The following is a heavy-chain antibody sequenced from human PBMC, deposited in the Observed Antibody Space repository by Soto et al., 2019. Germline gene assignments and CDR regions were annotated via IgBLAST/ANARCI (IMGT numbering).Heavy chain of an antibody. J-gene: IGHJ6*02. CDR2: ISAYNGKT. CDR3: ARGSWNYPYYYYGMDV. CDR1: GYTFTSYG. D-gene: IGHD1-7*01. Sequence: QVQLVQSGAEVKKPGALVKVSCKASGYTFTSYGISWVRQAPGQGLEWMGWISAYNGKTHYAQKLQGRVTMTKDTSTSTVYMELRSLRSDDTAVYYCARGSWNYPYYYYGMDVWGQGTTVTVSS. V-gene: IGHV1-18*01.